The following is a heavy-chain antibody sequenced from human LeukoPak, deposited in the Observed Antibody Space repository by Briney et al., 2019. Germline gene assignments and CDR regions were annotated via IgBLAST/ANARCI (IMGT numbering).Heavy chain of an antibody. CDR3: ARGVTSVPPLY. CDR2: IYSGGST. CDR1: GFTVSSNY. Sequence: PGGSLRLSCAASGFTVSSNYMSWVRQAPGKGLEWVSVIYSGGSTYYADSVKGRFTISRDNSKNTLYLQMNSLRAEDTAVYYCARGVTSVPPLYWGQGTLVTVSS. D-gene: IGHD2/OR15-2a*01. V-gene: IGHV3-53*01. J-gene: IGHJ4*02.